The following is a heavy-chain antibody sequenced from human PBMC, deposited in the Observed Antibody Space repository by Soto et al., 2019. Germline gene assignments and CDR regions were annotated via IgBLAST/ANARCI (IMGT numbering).Heavy chain of an antibody. V-gene: IGHV5-51*01. J-gene: IGHJ6*02. CDR2: IYPGDSDT. D-gene: IGHD3-22*01. CDR1: GYSFTSYW. Sequence: GESLKISCKGSGYSFTSYWIDWVRQMPGKGLEWMGIIYPGDSDTRYSPSFQGQVTISADKSISTAYLQWSSLKASDTAMYYCARHLRGSSGYYNYYGMDVWGQGTTVTVSS. CDR3: ARHLRGSSGYYNYYGMDV.